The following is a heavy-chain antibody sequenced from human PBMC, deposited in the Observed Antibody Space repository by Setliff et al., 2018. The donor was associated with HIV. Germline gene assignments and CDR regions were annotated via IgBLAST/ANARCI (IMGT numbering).Heavy chain of an antibody. CDR2: IHYSGNT. V-gene: IGHV4-31*02. CDR1: GGSIRTGDYY. Sequence: PSETLSLTCTVSGGSIRTGDYYWNWMRQRPGKGLEWIGYIHYSGNTYSNPSLKSRLIISMDTSKNQFSLRMTSLTAADTAVYHCARIKPPYCSNRKSYWGAFDNWGQGAMVTVSS. D-gene: IGHD2-2*01. CDR3: ARIKPPYCSNRKSYWGAFDN. J-gene: IGHJ4*02.